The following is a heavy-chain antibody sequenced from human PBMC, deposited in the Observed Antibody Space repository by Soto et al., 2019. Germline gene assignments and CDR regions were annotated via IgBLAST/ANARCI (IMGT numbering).Heavy chain of an antibody. Sequence: SETLSLTCAVSGGSISSYYWSWIRQPPGKGLEWIGYIYYSGSTDYNPSLKSRVTISVDTSKNQFSLKLSSVTAADTAVYYCARGCSGWNYFDHWGQGTLVTVSS. V-gene: IGHV4-59*01. CDR2: IYYSGST. J-gene: IGHJ4*02. CDR3: ARGCSGWNYFDH. D-gene: IGHD6-19*01. CDR1: GGSISSYY.